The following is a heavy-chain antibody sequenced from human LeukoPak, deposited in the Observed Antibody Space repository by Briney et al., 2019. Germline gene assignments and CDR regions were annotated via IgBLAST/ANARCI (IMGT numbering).Heavy chain of an antibody. V-gene: IGHV3-23*01. D-gene: IGHD1-26*01. CDR1: GFTCGTSA. Sequence: GGSLRLSCAASGFTCGTSAMSWVRQTREKGLEWVSTITSGDGSPYYADSVKGRFTISRDNAKNSLYLQMNSLRDEDTAVYYCASSGSYRFDYWGQGTLVTVSS. CDR3: ASSGSYRFDY. CDR2: ITSGDGSP. J-gene: IGHJ4*02.